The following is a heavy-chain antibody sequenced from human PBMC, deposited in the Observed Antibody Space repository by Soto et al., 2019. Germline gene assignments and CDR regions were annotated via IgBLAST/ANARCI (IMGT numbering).Heavy chain of an antibody. CDR3: ARDQDTYGQAVFDS. CDR1: GFTLSSRW. J-gene: IGHJ4*02. D-gene: IGHD2-15*01. Sequence: GGSLRLSCAASGFTLSSRWMHWVRQAPGKGLVWVSRIKTDGTSTSYADSVKGRFTISRDNAKNTLCLQMNSLRAEDTAMYYCARDQDTYGQAVFDSWGQGTLVTVSS. V-gene: IGHV3-74*01. CDR2: IKTDGTST.